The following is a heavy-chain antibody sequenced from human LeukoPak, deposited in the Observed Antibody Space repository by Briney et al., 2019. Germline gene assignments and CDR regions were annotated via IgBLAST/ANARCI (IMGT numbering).Heavy chain of an antibody. CDR3: ARWVPVYYYGSGSYLVRWFDP. D-gene: IGHD3-10*01. CDR1: GGSFSGYC. Sequence: SETLSLTCAVYGGSFSGYCWSWIRQPPGKGLEWIGEINHSGSTNYNPSLKSRVTISVDTSKNQFSLKLSSVTAADTAVYYCARWVPVYYYGSGSYLVRWFDPWGQGTLVTVSS. CDR2: INHSGST. V-gene: IGHV4-34*01. J-gene: IGHJ5*02.